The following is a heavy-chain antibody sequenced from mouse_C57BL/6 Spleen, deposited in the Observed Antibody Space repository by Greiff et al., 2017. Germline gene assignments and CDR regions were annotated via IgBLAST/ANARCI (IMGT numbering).Heavy chain of an antibody. V-gene: IGHV1-7*01. Sequence: VQLQQSGAELAKPGASVKLSCKASGYTFTSYWMHWVKQRPGQGLEWIGYINPSSGYTKYNQKFKDKATLTADKSSSTAYMQLSSLTYEDSAVYYCAREDSMISAWFAYWGQGTLVTVSA. J-gene: IGHJ3*01. CDR2: INPSSGYT. CDR3: AREDSMISAWFAY. CDR1: GYTFTSYW. D-gene: IGHD2-3*01.